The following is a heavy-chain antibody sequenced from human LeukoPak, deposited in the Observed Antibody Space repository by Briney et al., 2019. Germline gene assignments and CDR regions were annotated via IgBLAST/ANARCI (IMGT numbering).Heavy chain of an antibody. V-gene: IGHV3-64D*06. CDR1: GFTFSSYA. CDR2: ISSNGGST. Sequence: PGGSLRLSCAASGFTFSSYAMHWGRQAPGKGLEYVSTISSNGGSTRYADSVKDRFTISRDNSRNTLYLQMSSLRAEDTAVYYCVKATGTSNDWYNYFDYWGQGTLVTVSS. D-gene: IGHD6-19*01. CDR3: VKATGTSNDWYNYFDY. J-gene: IGHJ4*02.